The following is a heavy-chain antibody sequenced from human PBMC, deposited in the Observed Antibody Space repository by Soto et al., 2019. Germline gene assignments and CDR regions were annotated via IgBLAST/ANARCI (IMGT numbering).Heavy chain of an antibody. V-gene: IGHV2-5*01. CDR2: IYWNDDK. CDR1: GFSLRTSGVG. Sequence: QITLKESGPTLVTPTQTLTLTCIFSGFSLRTSGVGVGWIRQPPGKALEWLGFIYWNDDKRYSPSVKSRLTITKDTSKNQVVLTMTNMDPVDTATYYCAKSGSSGWYGWFDPWGQGTLVTVSS. D-gene: IGHD6-19*01. J-gene: IGHJ5*02. CDR3: AKSGSSGWYGWFDP.